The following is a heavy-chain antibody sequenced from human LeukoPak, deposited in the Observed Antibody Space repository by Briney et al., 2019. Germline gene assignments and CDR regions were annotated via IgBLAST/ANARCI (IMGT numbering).Heavy chain of an antibody. CDR1: GFTFGDYA. CDR3: TRVRIAARRYYYYGMDV. J-gene: IGHJ6*02. V-gene: IGHV3-49*04. D-gene: IGHD6-6*01. Sequence: GGSLRLSCTASGFTFGDYAMSWVRQAPGKGLEWVGFIRSKAYGGTTEYAASVKGRFTISRDDSKSIAYLQMNSLKTEDTAVYYCTRVRIAARRYYYYGMDVWGQGTTDTVSS. CDR2: IRSKAYGGTT.